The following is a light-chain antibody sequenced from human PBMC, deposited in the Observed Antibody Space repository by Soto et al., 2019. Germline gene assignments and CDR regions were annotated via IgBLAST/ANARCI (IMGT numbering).Light chain of an antibody. CDR2: LNSDGSH. Sequence: QLVLTQSPSASASLGASVKLTCTLSSGHSSYAIAWHQLQPEKGPRYLMKLNSDGSHSKGDGIPDRFSGSSSGAERYLTISSLQSEDEADYYCQTWGTGIQVFGTGTKVTVL. CDR3: QTWGTGIQV. CDR1: SGHSSYA. J-gene: IGLJ1*01. V-gene: IGLV4-69*01.